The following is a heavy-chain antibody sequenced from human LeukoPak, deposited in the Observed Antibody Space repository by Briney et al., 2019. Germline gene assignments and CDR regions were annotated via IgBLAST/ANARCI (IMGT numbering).Heavy chain of an antibody. CDR2: IDSDGSNT. Sequence: GGSLRLSCAASGFTFSSYWMNWVRQAPGKGLVWVSRIDSDGSNTNYADSVKGRFTVSRDNAKNTLYLQMNSLRAEDTAVYYCARDDYGDYYFDYWGQGTLVTVSS. CDR3: ARDDYGDYYFDY. J-gene: IGHJ4*02. D-gene: IGHD4-17*01. CDR1: GFTFSSYW. V-gene: IGHV3-74*01.